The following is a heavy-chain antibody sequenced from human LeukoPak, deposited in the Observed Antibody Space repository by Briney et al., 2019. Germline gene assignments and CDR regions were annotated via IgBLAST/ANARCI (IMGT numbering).Heavy chain of an antibody. Sequence: SVKVSCKASGGTFISYAISWVRQAPGQGLEWMGRIIPILGIANYAQKFQGRVTMTRDTSTSTVYMELSSLRSEDTAVYYCARAPRGSSSGGTLDYWGQGTLVTVSS. V-gene: IGHV1-69*04. CDR2: IIPILGIA. CDR3: ARAPRGSSSGGTLDY. J-gene: IGHJ4*02. D-gene: IGHD6-6*01. CDR1: GGTFISYA.